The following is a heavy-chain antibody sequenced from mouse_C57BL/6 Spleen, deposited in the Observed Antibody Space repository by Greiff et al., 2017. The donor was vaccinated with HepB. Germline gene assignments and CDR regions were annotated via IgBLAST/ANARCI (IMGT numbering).Heavy chain of an antibody. J-gene: IGHJ3*01. D-gene: IGHD2-4*01. CDR3: ANIYYDYGRAY. CDR2: IYPGDGDT. CDR1: GYAFSSSW. V-gene: IGHV1-82*01. Sequence: VQLQQSGPELVKPGASVKISCKASGYAFSSSWMNWVKQRPGKGLEWIGRIYPGDGDTNYNGKFKGKATLTADKSSSTAYMQLSSLTSEDSAVYFCANIYYDYGRAYWGQGTLVTVSA.